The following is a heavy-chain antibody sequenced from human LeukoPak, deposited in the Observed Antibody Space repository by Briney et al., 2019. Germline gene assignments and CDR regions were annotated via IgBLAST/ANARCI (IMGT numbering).Heavy chain of an antibody. J-gene: IGHJ4*02. CDR3: ARGDTVGYYFDY. D-gene: IGHD5-12*01. CDR1: GGSFSGYY. CDR2: INHRGST. V-gene: IGHV4-34*01. Sequence: SETLSLTCAVYGGSFSGYYWSWISQPPGKGLEWIGEINHRGSTDYNPSLKSRVTISVDTSKNQFSLKLSSVTAADTAVYYCARGDTVGYYFDYWGQGTLVTVSS.